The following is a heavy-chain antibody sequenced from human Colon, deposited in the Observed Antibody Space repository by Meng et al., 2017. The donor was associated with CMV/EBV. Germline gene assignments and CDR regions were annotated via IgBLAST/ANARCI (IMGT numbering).Heavy chain of an antibody. CDR3: TREGFDY. Sequence: QVQLVQSGVKGKKPGTSVNLSCKLSGYTFTGYWMHWVRQAPGQGLEWMGRIKPSTGDTNYAQNFQGRVTVTRDTSISTVYMEVNSLTSDDTAVYYCTREGFDYWGQGALVTVSS. V-gene: IGHV1-2*06. CDR1: GYTFTGYW. CDR2: IKPSTGDT. J-gene: IGHJ4*02.